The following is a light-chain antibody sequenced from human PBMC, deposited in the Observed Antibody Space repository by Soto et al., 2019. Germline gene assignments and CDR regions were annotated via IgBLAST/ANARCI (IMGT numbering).Light chain of an antibody. CDR3: QQYGRSPWT. CDR2: DAS. Sequence: EIVLTQSPGTLSLSPGERATLSCRASQRVSSSYLAWYQQKPGQAPRLLIYDASSRATGIPDRFSGSGSATDFTLTISRLEPEDFAVYYCQQYGRSPWTFGQGTKVEIK. J-gene: IGKJ1*01. CDR1: QRVSSSY. V-gene: IGKV3-20*01.